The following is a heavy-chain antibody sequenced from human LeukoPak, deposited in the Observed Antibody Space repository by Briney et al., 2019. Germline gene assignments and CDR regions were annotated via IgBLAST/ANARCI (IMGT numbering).Heavy chain of an antibody. D-gene: IGHD1-26*01. J-gene: IGHJ4*02. V-gene: IGHV3-21*01. CDR2: ISSSSSYI. CDR1: GFTFSSYN. Sequence: GGSLRLSCAASGFTFSSYNMNWVRQAPGKGLEWVSSISSSSSYIYYADSVKGRFTISRDNAKNSLYLQMNSLRAEDTAVYYCARASGSYYSDDYWGQGTLVTVSS. CDR3: ARASGSYYSDDY.